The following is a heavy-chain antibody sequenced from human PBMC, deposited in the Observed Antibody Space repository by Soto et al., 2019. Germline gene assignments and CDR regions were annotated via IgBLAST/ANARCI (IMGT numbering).Heavy chain of an antibody. CDR3: ARNYDILITIDY. Sequence: GGSLRLSCAASGFTFSSYGMHWVRQAPGKGLEWVAVIWYDGSNKYYADSVKGRFTISRDNSKNTLYLQMNSLRAEDTAVYYCARNYDILITIDYWGQGTLVTVSS. CDR1: GFTFSSYG. D-gene: IGHD3-9*01. CDR2: IWYDGSNK. J-gene: IGHJ4*02. V-gene: IGHV3-33*01.